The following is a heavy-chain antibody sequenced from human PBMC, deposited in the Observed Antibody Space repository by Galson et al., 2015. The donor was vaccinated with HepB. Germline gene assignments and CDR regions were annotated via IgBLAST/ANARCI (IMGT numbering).Heavy chain of an antibody. CDR3: ARGGAVAHLYS. J-gene: IGHJ5*02. D-gene: IGHD6-19*01. V-gene: IGHV3-11*06. Sequence: SLRLSCAASGFTFSDYYMTRIRQAPGKGLEWASYISGGGTYTRYAESVKGRFTISRDNAKNSLFLQMNSLRAEDTAIYYCARGGAVAHLYSWGQGTLVTVSS. CDR2: ISGGGTYT. CDR1: GFTFSDYY.